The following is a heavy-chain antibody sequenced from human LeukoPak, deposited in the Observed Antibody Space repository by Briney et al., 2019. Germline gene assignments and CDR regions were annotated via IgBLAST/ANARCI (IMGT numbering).Heavy chain of an antibody. CDR3: ARVIVVVVAATFGPEHEYFQH. V-gene: IGHV3-13*03. CDR2: IGTAGDT. D-gene: IGHD2-15*01. J-gene: IGHJ1*01. CDR1: GFTFSSYA. Sequence: PGGSLRLSCAACGFTFSSYAMHWVRQATGKGLEWVAAIGTAGDTYYPGSVKGQFTISRGNAKNSLYLQMNSLRAGDTAVYYCARVIVVVVAATFGPEHEYFQHWGQGTLVTVSS.